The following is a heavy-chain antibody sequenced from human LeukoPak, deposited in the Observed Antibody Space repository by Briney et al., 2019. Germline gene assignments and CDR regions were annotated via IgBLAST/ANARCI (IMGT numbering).Heavy chain of an antibody. Sequence: PSETLSLTCTVSGGSISSSSYYWGWIRQPPGKGLEWIGSIYYSGSTYYNPSLKSRVTISVDTSKNQFSLKLSSVTAADTAVYYCASHPPSYYGSGIPFSDYWGQGTLVTVSS. D-gene: IGHD3-10*01. J-gene: IGHJ4*02. CDR2: IYYSGST. CDR1: GGSISSSSYY. V-gene: IGHV4-39*01. CDR3: ASHPPSYYGSGIPFSDY.